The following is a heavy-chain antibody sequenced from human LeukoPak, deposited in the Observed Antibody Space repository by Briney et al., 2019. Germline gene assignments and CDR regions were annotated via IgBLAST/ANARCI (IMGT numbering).Heavy chain of an antibody. Sequence: ASVKVSCKASGGTFSSYAISWVRQAPGQGLEWMGGIIPIFGTANYAQKFQGRVTITTDESTSTAYMELSSLRSEDTAVYYCARSLSWGYDYTLYYFDYWGQGTLVTVSS. V-gene: IGHV1-69*05. D-gene: IGHD5-12*01. CDR3: ARSLSWGYDYTLYYFDY. CDR1: GGTFSSYA. J-gene: IGHJ4*02. CDR2: IIPIFGTA.